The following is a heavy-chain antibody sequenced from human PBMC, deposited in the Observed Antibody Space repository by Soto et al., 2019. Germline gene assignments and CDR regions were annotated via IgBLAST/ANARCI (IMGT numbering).Heavy chain of an antibody. CDR1: GFTFGDFA. V-gene: IGHV3-30*18. CDR3: AKAPDLRYFDWLSPDF. J-gene: IGHJ4*02. D-gene: IGHD3-9*01. CDR2: MPYDGNNY. Sequence: QVQLVESGGGGVQPGTSLRLSCAASGFTFGDFAMPWVRQAQGRGLECVALMPYDGNNYDYADSVKGRFTISRDNSRNTLYLQMNSLRSDDTAVYYCAKAPDLRYFDWLSPDFWGQGTLVTVSS.